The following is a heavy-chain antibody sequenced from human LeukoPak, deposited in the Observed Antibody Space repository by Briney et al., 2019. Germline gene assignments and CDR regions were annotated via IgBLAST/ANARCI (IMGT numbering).Heavy chain of an antibody. CDR2: IYTSGSA. Sequence: SETLSLTCTVSVDSTSRYYWSWLRQPAGRGVGWIGRIYTSGSAKYTPPIQSRVTMPVDTSKNQFSLKLSSVAAADTAVYYCASDGYSSSWHFFDEGSEGTLVTV. V-gene: IGHV4-4*07. CDR3: ASDGYSSSWHFFDE. J-gene: IGHJ4*02. CDR1: VDSTSRYY. D-gene: IGHD6-13*01.